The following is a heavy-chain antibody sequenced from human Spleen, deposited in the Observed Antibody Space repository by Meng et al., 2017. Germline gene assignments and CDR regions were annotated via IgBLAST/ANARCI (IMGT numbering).Heavy chain of an antibody. CDR2: KSSFNGGT. D-gene: IGHD2/OR15-2a*01. CDR1: GGGSVSYG. Sequence: VQAGVEGKLTGSAVRVASKAVGGGSVSYGFCRGRREPGEGGQGMGGKSSFNGGTKYRPYLQSRATISVDTSTSTVSMELSSLTAADSAVYYCARVGTTMADDFEYWGQGTLVTVSS. CDR3: ARVGTTMADDFEY. J-gene: IGHJ4*02. V-gene: IGHV1-18*01.